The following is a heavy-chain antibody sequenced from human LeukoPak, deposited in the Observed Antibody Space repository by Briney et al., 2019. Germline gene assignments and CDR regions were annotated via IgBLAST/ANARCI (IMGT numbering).Heavy chain of an antibody. CDR3: ARGTTRNYGDFDY. V-gene: IGHV1-69*05. CDR1: GGTFSSYA. J-gene: IGHJ4*02. Sequence: GASVKVSCKASGGTFSSYAISWVRQAPGQGLEWMGGIIPIFGTANYAQKFQGRVTLTRNPSISTAYMEVSSLRSEDTAVYFCARGTTRNYGDFDYWGQGTLVTVSS. D-gene: IGHD2/OR15-2a*01. CDR2: IIPIFGTA.